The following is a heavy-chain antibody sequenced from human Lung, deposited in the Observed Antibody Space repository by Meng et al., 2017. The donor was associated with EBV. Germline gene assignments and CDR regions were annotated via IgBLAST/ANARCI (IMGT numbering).Heavy chain of an antibody. J-gene: IGHJ4*02. D-gene: IGHD6-19*01. CDR2: IYHSGGT. V-gene: IGHV4-4*02. CDR1: GGSISISTW. CDR3: ARDPYATGWAG. Sequence: QLQLPESGPGSVKPSGTLSLTCAVSGGSISISTWWSWVRQPPGKGLEWIGEIYHSGGTNYNPSLRGRVTISLDKSKNQFSLTLRSVTAADTAVYYCARDPYATGWAGWGQGTLVTVSS.